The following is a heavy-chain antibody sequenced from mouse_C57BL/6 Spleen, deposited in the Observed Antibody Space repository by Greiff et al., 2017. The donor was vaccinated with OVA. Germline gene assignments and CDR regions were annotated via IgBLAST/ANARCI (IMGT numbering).Heavy chain of an antibody. J-gene: IGHJ2*01. V-gene: IGHV1-52*01. CDR1: GYTFTSYW. CDR3: ARRDYGYDDGYYFDC. CDR2: IDPSDSET. D-gene: IGHD2-2*01. Sequence: QVQLQQPGAELVRPGSSVKLSCKASGYTFTSYWMHWVKQRPIQGLEWIGNIDPSDSETHYNQKFKDKATLTVDKSSSTAYMQLSSLTSEDSAVYYCARRDYGYDDGYYFDCWGQGTTLTVSS.